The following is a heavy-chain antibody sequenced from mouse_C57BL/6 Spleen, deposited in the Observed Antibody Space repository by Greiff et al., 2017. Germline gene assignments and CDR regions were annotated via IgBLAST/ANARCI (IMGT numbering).Heavy chain of an antibody. CDR2: IDPSDSYT. J-gene: IGHJ2*01. D-gene: IGHD2-2*01. CDR1: GYTFTSYW. CDR3: ARGGGRATMVTTGFDD. V-gene: IGHV1-69*01. Sequence: QVQLQQPGAELVMPGASVKLSCKASGYTFTSYWMHWVKQRPGQGLEWIGEIDPSDSYTNYNQKFKGKSTLTVAKSSSTAYMQLSSLTSEDSAVYYCARGGGRATMVTTGFDDWGQGTTLTVSS.